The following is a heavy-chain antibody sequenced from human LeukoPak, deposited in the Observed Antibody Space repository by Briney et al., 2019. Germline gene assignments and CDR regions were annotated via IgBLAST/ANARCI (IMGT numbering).Heavy chain of an antibody. CDR1: GFTFSSYS. J-gene: IGHJ4*02. CDR2: ISSSSSTI. CDR3: ASGPHDSSGWYFLSPWE. V-gene: IGHV3-48*04. D-gene: IGHD6-19*01. Sequence: GGSLRLSCAASGFTFSSYSMNWVRQAPGKGLEWVSYISSSSSTIYYADSVKGRFTISRDNAKNSLYLQMNSLRAEDTAVYYCASGPHDSSGWYFLSPWEWGQGTLVTVSS.